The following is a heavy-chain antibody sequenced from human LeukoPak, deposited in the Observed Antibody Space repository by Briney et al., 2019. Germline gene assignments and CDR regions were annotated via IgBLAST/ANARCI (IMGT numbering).Heavy chain of an antibody. CDR2: IYYSGST. V-gene: IGHV4-30-4*01. CDR3: ARDAQYSGFDY. D-gene: IGHD5-12*01. CDR1: GGSISSGDYY. J-gene: IGHJ4*02. Sequence: SQTLSLTCTVSGGSISSGDYYWSWIRQPPGRGLEWIGYIYYSGSTYYNPSLKSRVTISVDTSKNQFSLKLSSVTAADTAVYYCARDAQYSGFDYWGQGTLVTVSS.